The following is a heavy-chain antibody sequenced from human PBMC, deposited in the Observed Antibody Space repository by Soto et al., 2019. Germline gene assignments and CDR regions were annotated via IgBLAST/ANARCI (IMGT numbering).Heavy chain of an antibody. J-gene: IGHJ5*02. V-gene: IGHV1-18*01. CDR2: ISAYNGNT. CDR1: GYTFTSYG. D-gene: IGHD1-26*01. Sequence: QVQLVQSGAEVKKPGASVKVSCKASGYTFTSYGISWVRQAPGQGLEWMGWISAYNGNTNYAQKLQGRVTMTTDTSTRTAYMEVRSLTSDDTAVYYCARASGSSYRFDPWGQGTLVTVSS. CDR3: ARASGSSYRFDP.